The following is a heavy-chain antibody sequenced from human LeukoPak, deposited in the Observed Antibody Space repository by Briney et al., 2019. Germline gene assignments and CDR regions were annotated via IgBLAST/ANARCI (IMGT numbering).Heavy chain of an antibody. V-gene: IGHV3-74*01. CDR2: ISSDGSIT. D-gene: IGHD3-22*01. J-gene: IGHJ4*02. CDR1: GFAFSSYW. Sequence: PGGSLRLSCVASGFAFSSYWMHWLRQAPGKGLVWVSRISSDGSITSYADSVRGRFTISRDNAKNTVSVQMNSLRAEDTAVYYCVRFDSSGHYYYFDYWGQGALVTVSS. CDR3: VRFDSSGHYYYFDY.